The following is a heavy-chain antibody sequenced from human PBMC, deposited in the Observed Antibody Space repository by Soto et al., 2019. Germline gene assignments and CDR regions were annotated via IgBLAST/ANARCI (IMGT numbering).Heavy chain of an antibody. D-gene: IGHD2-2*01. CDR2: MNPNSGNT. CDR3: ARTCSSTSCYDYYYYYMDV. V-gene: IGHV1-8*01. J-gene: IGHJ6*03. Sequence: ASVKVSCKASGYTFTSYDINWVRQATGQGLEWMGWMNPNSGNTGYAQKFQGRVTMTRNTSISTAYMELSSLRSEDTAVYYCARTCSSTSCYDYYYYYMDVWGKGTTVTV. CDR1: GYTFTSYD.